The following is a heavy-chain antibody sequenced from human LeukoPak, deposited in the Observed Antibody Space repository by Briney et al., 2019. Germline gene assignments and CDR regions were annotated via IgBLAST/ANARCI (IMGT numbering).Heavy chain of an antibody. V-gene: IGHV4-4*07. D-gene: IGHD2/OR15-2a*01. CDR3: ARDFSSKNWFDT. CDR1: GGSISSYF. Sequence: PSETLSLTCTVSGGSISSYFWSWIRQPAGKGLEWIGRMYTSGSTNCNPSLKSRVIMSVDTSKNQFSLNLSSVTAADTAIYYCARDFSSKNWFDTWGQGTLVTVSS. CDR2: MYTSGST. J-gene: IGHJ5*02.